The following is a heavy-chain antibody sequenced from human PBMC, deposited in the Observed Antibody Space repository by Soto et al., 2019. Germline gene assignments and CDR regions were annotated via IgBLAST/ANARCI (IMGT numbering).Heavy chain of an antibody. CDR3: AKDGGYCSGGSCYNWFDP. CDR2: ISYDGSNK. D-gene: IGHD2-15*01. CDR1: GFTFSSYG. Sequence: QVQLVESGGGVVQPGRSLRLSCAASGFTFSSYGMHWVRQAPGKGLEWVAVISYDGSNKYYADSVKGRFTISRDNSQNTLYLQMNSLRAEDTAVYYCAKDGGYCSGGSCYNWFDPWGQGTLVTVSS. V-gene: IGHV3-30*18. J-gene: IGHJ5*02.